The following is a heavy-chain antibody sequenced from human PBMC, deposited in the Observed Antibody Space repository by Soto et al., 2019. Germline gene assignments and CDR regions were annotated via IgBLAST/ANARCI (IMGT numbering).Heavy chain of an antibody. D-gene: IGHD6-13*01. Sequence: ASVKVSCKASGGTFSNYAFSWVRQAPGQGLEWMGGILPIFTTATYAPKFQDRVTITADESTSTVYMDLSSLRSEDTALYYCAKDIGFQQHLFVFDNWGQGTLVTVSS. CDR2: ILPIFTTA. V-gene: IGHV1-69*13. CDR3: AKDIGFQQHLFVFDN. CDR1: GGTFSNYA. J-gene: IGHJ4*02.